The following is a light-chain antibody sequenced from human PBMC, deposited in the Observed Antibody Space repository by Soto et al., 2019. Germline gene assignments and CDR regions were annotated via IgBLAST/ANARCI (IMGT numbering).Light chain of an antibody. CDR2: EAS. CDR1: QGVNSN. J-gene: IGKJ4*01. Sequence: AIQFTQSTSSLSASIEDRGTITCRASQGVNSNLAWYQHKPGKVPRLLIYEASTLESGVPSRFSGSGSGTDFTLTISSLQAEDFATYYCQQNRSYPSTFGGGTKVDI. CDR3: QQNRSYPST. V-gene: IGKV1-13*02.